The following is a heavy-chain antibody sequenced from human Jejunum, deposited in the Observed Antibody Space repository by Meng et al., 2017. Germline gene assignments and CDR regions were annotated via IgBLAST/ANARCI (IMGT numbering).Heavy chain of an antibody. CDR1: GGSFSAYF. V-gene: IGHV4-34*01. CDR3: ATRIPQYCTGGSCYSGLGH. CDR2: INHSGSI. J-gene: IGHJ4*02. Sequence: RGGDGPLKPSETLSLTCAVYGGSFSAYFWTWIRQPPGKGLEWIGEINHSGSIYYNPSLKSRVTMSVDTSKNQFSLDLTSVTAADTAVYYCATRIPQYCTGGSCYSGLGHWGQGTLVTVSS. D-gene: IGHD2-15*01.